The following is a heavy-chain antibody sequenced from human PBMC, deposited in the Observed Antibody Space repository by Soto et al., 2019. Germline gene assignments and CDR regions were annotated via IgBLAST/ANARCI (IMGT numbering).Heavy chain of an antibody. CDR2: INAGNGNT. J-gene: IGHJ4*02. V-gene: IGHV1-3*01. D-gene: IGHD3-3*01. Sequence: ASVKVSCKASGYTFTSYAMHWVRQAPGQRLEWMGWINAGNGNTKYSQKFQGRVTITRDTSASTAYMELSSLRSEDTAVYYCARALGKVYYDFWSGYYPDYWGQGTLVTLSS. CDR3: ARALGKVYYDFWSGYYPDY. CDR1: GYTFTSYA.